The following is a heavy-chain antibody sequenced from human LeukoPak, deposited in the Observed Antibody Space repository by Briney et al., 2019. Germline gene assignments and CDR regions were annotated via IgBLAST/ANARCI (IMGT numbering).Heavy chain of an antibody. CDR1: GFTFSGSA. D-gene: IGHD1-26*01. Sequence: PGGSLRPSCAASGFTFSGSAMHWVRQASGKGLEWVGRIRSKANSYATAYAASVKGRFTISRDDSKNTAYLQMNSLKTEDTAVYYCTRRVVVGATKYYYYGMDVWGQGTTVTVSS. V-gene: IGHV3-73*01. J-gene: IGHJ6*02. CDR3: TRRVVVGATKYYYYGMDV. CDR2: IRSKANSYAT.